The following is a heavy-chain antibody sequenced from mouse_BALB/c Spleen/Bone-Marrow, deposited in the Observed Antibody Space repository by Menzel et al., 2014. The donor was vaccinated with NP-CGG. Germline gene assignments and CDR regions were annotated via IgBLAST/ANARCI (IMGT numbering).Heavy chain of an antibody. CDR2: ISDGGSYT. V-gene: IGHV5-4*02. Sequence: EVQLVESGGGLVKPGGSLKLSCAASGFTFSDYYMYWVRQTPEKRLEWVATISDGGSYTYYPDSVKGRFTISRDNAKNSLYLQISSLKSEDTAMYYCARVSYDYFDYWGQGTPLTVSS. D-gene: IGHD2-4*01. CDR1: GFTFSDYY. CDR3: ARVSYDYFDY. J-gene: IGHJ2*01.